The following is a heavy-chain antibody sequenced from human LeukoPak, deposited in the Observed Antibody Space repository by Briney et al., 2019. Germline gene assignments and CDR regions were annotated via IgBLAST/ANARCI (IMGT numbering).Heavy chain of an antibody. V-gene: IGHV4-59*08. CDR2: IYYSGNI. CDR1: GGPISSYY. CDR3: AKHAESGYDRFDR. Sequence: SETLSLTCSVSGGPISSYYWSWIRQPPGKGLDWIGYIYYSGNINYKSPLKSRVTISGDTSKNQFSLKLSSVTAADTAMYYCAKHAESGYDRFDRWGQGTLVTVSS. D-gene: IGHD5-12*01. J-gene: IGHJ5*02.